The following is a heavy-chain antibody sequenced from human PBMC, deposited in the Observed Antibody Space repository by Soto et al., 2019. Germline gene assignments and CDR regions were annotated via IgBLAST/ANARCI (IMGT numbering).Heavy chain of an antibody. V-gene: IGHV4-31*03. CDR1: GDSISSGGFY. J-gene: IGHJ4*02. Sequence: QVQLQESGPGLVKPSQTLSLTCSVSGDSISSGGFYWSWIRQHPGKGLEWIGYVSYTGSAYYNPSISSRVFTSVETSKNQFFLKMRSVTAADTAVYYCARVGWEIVVVTTMPYYFDFWGQGTLLTVSS. CDR3: ARVGWEIVVVTTMPYYFDF. D-gene: IGHD2-21*02. CDR2: VSYTGSA.